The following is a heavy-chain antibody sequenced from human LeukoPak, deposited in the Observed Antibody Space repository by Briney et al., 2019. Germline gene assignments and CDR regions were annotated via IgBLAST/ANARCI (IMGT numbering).Heavy chain of an antibody. V-gene: IGHV4-4*07. CDR3: ARGFVGKLQGAFDI. D-gene: IGHD1-7*01. Sequence: SETLSLTCIVSGDSINSYFWNWIRQPAGKGLEWIGRIQTTGITNYNPSLKSRITMSVDTSKNQFSLKLISVTAADTAVYYCARGFVGKLQGAFDIWGQGTMVTVSS. CDR1: GDSINSYF. CDR2: IQTTGIT. J-gene: IGHJ3*02.